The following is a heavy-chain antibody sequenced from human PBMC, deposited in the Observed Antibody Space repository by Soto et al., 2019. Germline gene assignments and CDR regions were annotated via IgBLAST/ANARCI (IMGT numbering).Heavy chain of an antibody. CDR3: ARLGWEQLVVAEDCRGDRYYYYGMDV. CDR1: GGTFSSYA. J-gene: IGHJ6*02. CDR2: IIPIFGTA. V-gene: IGHV1-69*01. D-gene: IGHD6-6*01. Sequence: QVQLVQSGAEVKKPGSSVKVSCKASGGTFSSYAISWVRQAPGQGLEWMGGIIPIFGTANYAQKFQGRVTITADESTSTAYMELSSLRSEDTAVYYCARLGWEQLVVAEDCRGDRYYYYGMDVWGQGTTVTVSS.